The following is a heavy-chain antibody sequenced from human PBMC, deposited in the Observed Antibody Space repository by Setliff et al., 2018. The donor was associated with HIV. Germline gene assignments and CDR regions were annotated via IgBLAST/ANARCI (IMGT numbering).Heavy chain of an antibody. V-gene: IGHV4-30-4*08. CDR2: IYYSGST. D-gene: IGHD3-10*01. CDR3: ARDSGRRNDAFDI. J-gene: IGHJ3*02. CDR1: GGSISSGDYY. Sequence: ASETLSLTCTVSGGSISSGDYYWSWIRQPPGKGLEWIGYIYYSGSTYYNPSLKNRVTISVDTSKNQFSLKLSSVTAADTAVYYCARDSGRRNDAFDIWGQGTMVTVSS.